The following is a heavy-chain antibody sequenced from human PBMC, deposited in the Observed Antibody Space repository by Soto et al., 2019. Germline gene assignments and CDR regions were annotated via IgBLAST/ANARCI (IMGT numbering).Heavy chain of an antibody. V-gene: IGHV3-48*02. CDR3: ARDQRDTAMSY. Sequence: EVQLVESGGGLVQPGGSLRLSCAASGFTFSSYSMNWVRQAPGKGLEWVSYISSSSSTIYYADSVKGRFTISRDNAKNSLNLQMNSLRDEDTAVYYCARDQRDTAMSYWGQGTLVTVSS. D-gene: IGHD5-18*01. J-gene: IGHJ4*02. CDR1: GFTFSSYS. CDR2: ISSSSSTI.